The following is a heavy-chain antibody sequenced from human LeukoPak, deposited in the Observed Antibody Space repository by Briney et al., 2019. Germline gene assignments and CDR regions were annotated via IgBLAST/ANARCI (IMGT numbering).Heavy chain of an antibody. D-gene: IGHD4-17*01. CDR2: ITGSGTGT. CDR3: SKDPNGDYVGAFDA. Sequence: GGSLRPSCAASGLTFRSYAVTWVRQTPGKGLEWISSITGSGTGTQYADSVKGRFTISRDNSKNTVYLQTNSLRAEDTALYYCSKDPNGDYVGAFDAWGQGTMVTVSS. J-gene: IGHJ3*01. CDR1: GLTFRSYA. V-gene: IGHV3-23*01.